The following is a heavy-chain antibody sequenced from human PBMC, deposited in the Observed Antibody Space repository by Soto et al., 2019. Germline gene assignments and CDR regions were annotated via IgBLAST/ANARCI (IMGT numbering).Heavy chain of an antibody. J-gene: IGHJ4*02. CDR2: IYYSGST. Sequence: SETLSLTCTVSGGSISSYYWSWIRQPPGKGLEWIGYIYYSGSTNYNPSLKSRVTISVDTSKNQFSLKLSSVTAADTAVYYCAGVGGDYPFDDWGQGTLVTVSS. CDR1: GGSISSYY. V-gene: IGHV4-59*08. D-gene: IGHD2-21*02. CDR3: AGVGGDYPFDD.